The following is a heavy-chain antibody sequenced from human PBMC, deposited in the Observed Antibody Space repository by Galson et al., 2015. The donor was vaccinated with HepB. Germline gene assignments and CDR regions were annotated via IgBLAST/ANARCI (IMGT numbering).Heavy chain of an antibody. V-gene: IGHV3-74*01. CDR1: GFTFSSYW. Sequence: SLRLSCAASGFTFSSYWMHWVRQAPGKGLVWVSRINSDGSSTSYADSVKGRFTISRDNAKNTLYLQMNSLRAEDTAVYYCARSSYSSSWYRYWGQGTLVTVSS. J-gene: IGHJ4*02. D-gene: IGHD6-13*01. CDR3: ARSSYSSSWYRY. CDR2: INSDGSST.